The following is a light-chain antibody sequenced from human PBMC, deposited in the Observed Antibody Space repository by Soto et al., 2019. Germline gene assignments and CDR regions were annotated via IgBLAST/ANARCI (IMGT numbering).Light chain of an antibody. Sequence: QSVLTQPPSVSGAPGQRVTISCTGSSSNIGAGYDVHWYQQLPGTAPKLLISGNSNRASGVPDRFSGSKSGTSASLAITGVQAEDEADYYCQSYDSSLSGSVFGGGTKLTVL. CDR2: GNS. CDR3: QSYDSSLSGSV. V-gene: IGLV1-40*01. CDR1: SSNIGAGYD. J-gene: IGLJ2*01.